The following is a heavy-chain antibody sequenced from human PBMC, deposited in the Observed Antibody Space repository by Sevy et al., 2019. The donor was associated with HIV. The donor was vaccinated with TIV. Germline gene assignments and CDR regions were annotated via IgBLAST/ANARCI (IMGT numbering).Heavy chain of an antibody. Sequence: GGSLRLSCAASGFTFSTHAMHWVRQAPGKGLQWVSLISYDGSDKYYADSVKGRFTVSRDDSKNTVCLQLSSLRPEDRAVDYCAREGGCSIDRSPGNYWGQGTLVTVSS. V-gene: IGHV3-30-3*01. D-gene: IGHD2-2*01. J-gene: IGHJ4*02. CDR2: ISYDGSDK. CDR1: GFTFSTHA. CDR3: AREGGCSIDRSPGNY.